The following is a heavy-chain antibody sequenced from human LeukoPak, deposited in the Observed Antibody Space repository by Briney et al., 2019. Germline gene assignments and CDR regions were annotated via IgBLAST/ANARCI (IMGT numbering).Heavy chain of an antibody. CDR1: GFTFSNYW. Sequence: GGSLRLSCVASGFTFSNYWMYWVRRPQGKGLVWVSRIYVDGRTTNYADSVKGRFTISRDNAKNTVYLEMNSLSVEDTATYYCIRDFRSADLWGQGTLVTVTS. V-gene: IGHV3-74*01. CDR2: IYVDGRTT. CDR3: IRDFRSADL. J-gene: IGHJ5*02.